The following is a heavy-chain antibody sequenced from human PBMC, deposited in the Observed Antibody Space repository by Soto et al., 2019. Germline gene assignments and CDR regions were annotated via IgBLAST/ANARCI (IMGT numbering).Heavy chain of an antibody. CDR2: FDPEDGET. CDR3: ASITMVRGVIITSSLDMDWFDP. Sequence: GASVKVSCKVSGYTLTELSMHWVRQAPGKGLEWMGGFDPEDGETIYAQKFQGRVTMTEDTSTDTAYMELSSLRSEDTAVYYCASITMVRGVIITSSLDMDWFDPWGQGTLVTVSS. CDR1: GYTLTELS. D-gene: IGHD3-10*01. J-gene: IGHJ5*02. V-gene: IGHV1-24*01.